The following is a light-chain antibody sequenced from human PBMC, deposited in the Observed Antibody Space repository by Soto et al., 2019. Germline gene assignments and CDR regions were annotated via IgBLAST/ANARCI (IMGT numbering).Light chain of an antibody. J-gene: IGLJ2*01. CDR3: SSYTFSNTVV. CDR1: SSNIGPGYD. V-gene: IGLV1-40*01. Sequence: QSVLTQPPSVSGALGQRVTISCTGSSSNIGPGYDVHWYQQLPGTAPKLLIYSNTNRPSGVPDRFSGSRSGTSASLAITGLQAEDEADYYCSSYTFSNTVVFGGGTKLTVL. CDR2: SNT.